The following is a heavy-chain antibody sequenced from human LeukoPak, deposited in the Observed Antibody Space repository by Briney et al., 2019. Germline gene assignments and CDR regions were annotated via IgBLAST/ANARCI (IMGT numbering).Heavy chain of an antibody. CDR2: ITRSSSYI. D-gene: IGHD2/OR15-2a*01. CDR3: ARETDSTIFDY. V-gene: IGHV3-21*01. J-gene: IGHJ4*02. Sequence: GGSLRLSCAASGFTFSSYWMHWVRQAPGKGLVWVSSITRSSSYIYYADSVKGRFTISRDNAKNSLYLQMNSLRAEDTAVYYCARETDSTIFDYWGQGTLVTVSS. CDR1: GFTFSSYW.